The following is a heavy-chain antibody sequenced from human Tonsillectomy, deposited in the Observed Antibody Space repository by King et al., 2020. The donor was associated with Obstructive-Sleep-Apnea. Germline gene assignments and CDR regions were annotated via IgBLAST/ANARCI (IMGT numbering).Heavy chain of an antibody. Sequence: VQLVQSGGGVVQPGGSLRLSCVASGFTFSSYGMHWVRQAPGKGLEWAAFIRYDGSKKYYEDTVKGRFTISRDNSKNTLSLQMTSLRTEDTAVYYCAKDSPTYTALPYGVVYWGQGALVTVSS. CDR2: IRYDGSKK. CDR3: AKDSPTYTALPYGVVY. D-gene: IGHD5-18*01. V-gene: IGHV3-30*02. CDR1: GFTFSSYG. J-gene: IGHJ4*02.